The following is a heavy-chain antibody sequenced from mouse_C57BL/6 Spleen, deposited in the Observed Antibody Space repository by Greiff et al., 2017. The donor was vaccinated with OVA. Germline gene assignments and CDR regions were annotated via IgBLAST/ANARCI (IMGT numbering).Heavy chain of an antibody. CDR1: GYTFTSYW. CDR2: IYPSDSET. D-gene: IGHD2-1*01. Sequence: VQLQQPGAELVRPGSSVKLSCKASGYTFTSYWMDWVKQRPGQGLEWIGNIYPSDSETHYNQKFKDKATLTVDKSSSTAYMQLSSLTSEDSAVYYCARNFPYGNYDYWGQGTTLTVSS. CDR3: ARNFPYGNYDY. J-gene: IGHJ2*01. V-gene: IGHV1-61*01.